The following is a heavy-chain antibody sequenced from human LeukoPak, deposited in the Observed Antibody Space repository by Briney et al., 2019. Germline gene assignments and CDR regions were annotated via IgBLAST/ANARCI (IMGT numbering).Heavy chain of an antibody. CDR1: GFTVSSNY. CDR2: IYSGGST. CDR3: ARDHPNYYDSSGYYGY. V-gene: IGHV3-66*01. Sequence: GGSLRLSCAASGFTVSSNYMSWVRQAPGKGLEWVSVIYSGGSTYYADSVKGRFTISRDNSKNTLYLQMNSLRAEDTAVYYCARDHPNYYDSSGYYGYWGQGTLVTVSS. J-gene: IGHJ4*02. D-gene: IGHD3-22*01.